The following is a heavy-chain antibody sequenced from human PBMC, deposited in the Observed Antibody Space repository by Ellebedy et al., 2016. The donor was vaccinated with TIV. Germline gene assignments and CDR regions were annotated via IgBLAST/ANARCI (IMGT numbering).Heavy chain of an antibody. D-gene: IGHD2-2*01. Sequence: ASVKVSCXASGYTFTSYGISWVRQAPGQGLEWMGWISAYNGNTNYAQKLQGRVTMTTDTSTSTAYMELRSLRSDDTAVYYCARGGGYCSSTSCYEYGMDVWGQGTTVTVSS. V-gene: IGHV1-18*04. CDR1: GYTFTSYG. CDR2: ISAYNGNT. CDR3: ARGGGYCSSTSCYEYGMDV. J-gene: IGHJ6*02.